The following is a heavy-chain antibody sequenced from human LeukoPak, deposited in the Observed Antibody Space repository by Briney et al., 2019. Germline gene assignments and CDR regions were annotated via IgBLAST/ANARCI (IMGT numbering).Heavy chain of an antibody. CDR2: INWDGGSK. CDR1: GFAFDDYG. V-gene: IGHV3-20*04. D-gene: IGHD1-20*01. J-gene: IGHJ4*02. CDR3: ARRGITGFFDY. Sequence: GGSLRLSCAASGFAFDDYGMSWVRQVPGRGLQWVSGINWDGGSKGYADSVKGRFFISRDNAKNSLYLQMNSLRAEDTAVYYCARRGITGFFDYWGQGTLVTVSS.